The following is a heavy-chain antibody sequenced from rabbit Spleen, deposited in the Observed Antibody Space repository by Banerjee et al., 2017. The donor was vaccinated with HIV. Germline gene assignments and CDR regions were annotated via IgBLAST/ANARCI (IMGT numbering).Heavy chain of an antibody. D-gene: IGHD1-1*01. CDR1: GVAFSGNE. J-gene: IGHJ4*01. Sequence: QSLEESGGDLVKPGASLTLTCTASGVAFSGNEMCWVRQAPGKGLEWSACSYPDDYWIYYASWGKGRFPISKTSSTTVTLEMTSLTAADTATFFCARGPGFYVHALYLWGPGTLVTVS. CDR2: SYPDDYWI. V-gene: IGHV1S40*01. CDR3: ARGPGFYVHALYL.